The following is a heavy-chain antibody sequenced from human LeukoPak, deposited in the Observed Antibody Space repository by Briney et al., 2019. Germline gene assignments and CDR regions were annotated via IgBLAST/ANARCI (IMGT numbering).Heavy chain of an antibody. Sequence: SETLSLTCTVSGGSISSSSYYWGWIRQPPGKGLEWIGSIYYSGSTYYNPSLKSRVTISVDTSKNQFSLKLSSVTAADTAVYYCARGSWRISIFGVVITDYFDYWGQGTLVTVSS. CDR1: GGSISSSSYY. D-gene: IGHD3-3*02. CDR3: ARGSWRISIFGVVITDYFDY. CDR2: IYYSGST. V-gene: IGHV4-39*07. J-gene: IGHJ4*02.